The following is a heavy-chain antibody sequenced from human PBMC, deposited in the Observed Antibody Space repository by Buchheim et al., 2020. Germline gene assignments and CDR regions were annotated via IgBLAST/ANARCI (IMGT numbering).Heavy chain of an antibody. D-gene: IGHD6-13*01. J-gene: IGHJ6*02. Sequence: QVQLQESGPGLVKPSQTLSLTCAVSGCSITSSGYSWSWIRQPPGKGLEWISYIYYSGRTDFNPSLRSRVTISIEMSKNQFSLKLSSVTAADTAVYYCAREAAAVAGGMDVWGQGTT. CDR2: IYYSGRT. V-gene: IGHV4-30-4*07. CDR1: GCSITSSGYS. CDR3: AREAAAVAGGMDV.